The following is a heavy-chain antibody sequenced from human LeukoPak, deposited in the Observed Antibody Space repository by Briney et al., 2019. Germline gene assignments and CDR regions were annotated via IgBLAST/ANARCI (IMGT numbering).Heavy chain of an antibody. CDR1: GGSISSGDYY. D-gene: IGHD6-6*01. CDR3: ARGTWSSSIDY. V-gene: IGHV4-30-4*01. CDR2: IYYSGST. J-gene: IGHJ4*02. Sequence: PSETLSLTCTVSGGSISSGDYYWSWIRQPPGKGLEWIGYIYYSGSTYYNPSLKSRLTISGDTSKNQFSLRLSSVTAADTAVYYCARGTWSSSIDYWGQGTLVTVSP.